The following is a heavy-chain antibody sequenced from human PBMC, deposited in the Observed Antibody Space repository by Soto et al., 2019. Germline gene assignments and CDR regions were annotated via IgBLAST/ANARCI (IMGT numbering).Heavy chain of an antibody. J-gene: IGHJ6*02. CDR2: IYHSGST. CDR1: GGSISSSYW. CDR3: ARGSGSYYYGMDD. V-gene: IGHV4-4*02. Sequence: QVQLQESGPGLVKPSGTLSLTCAVSGGSISSSYWWSWVRQPPGKGLEWIGEIYHSGSTNYTTSLKSRVTMSVDESNNQFSLEVSSVTGAEAAVYYCARGSGSYYYGMDDWGQGTKVTVSS.